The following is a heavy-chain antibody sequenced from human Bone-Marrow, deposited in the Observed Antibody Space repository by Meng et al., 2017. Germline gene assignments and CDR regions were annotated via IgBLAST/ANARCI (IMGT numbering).Heavy chain of an antibody. CDR2: ISTSGRIT. V-gene: IGHV3-23*01. J-gene: IGHJ4*02. CDR1: GFTFSNYA. D-gene: IGHD6-19*01. Sequence: GESLKISCRASGFTFSNYAMNWVRQAPGKGLEWVSVISTSGRITYYADSVKGRFTISRDNSQNTVHLQMNSLRAEDTAVYYCARGPSGSDYWSQGTLVTVSS. CDR3: ARGPSGSDY.